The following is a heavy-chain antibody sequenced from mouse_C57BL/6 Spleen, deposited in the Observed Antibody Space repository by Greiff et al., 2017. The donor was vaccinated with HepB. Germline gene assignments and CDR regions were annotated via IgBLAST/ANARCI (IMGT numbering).Heavy chain of an antibody. D-gene: IGHD1-1*01. V-gene: IGHV1-82*01. J-gene: IGHJ4*01. Sequence: LVESGPELVKPGASVKISCKASGYAFSSSWMNWVKQRPGKGLEWIGRIYPGDGDTNYNGKFKGKATLTADKSSSTAYMQLSSLTSEDSAVYFCARITTVVARDYAMDYWGQGTSVTVSS. CDR1: GYAFSSSW. CDR2: IYPGDGDT. CDR3: ARITTVVARDYAMDY.